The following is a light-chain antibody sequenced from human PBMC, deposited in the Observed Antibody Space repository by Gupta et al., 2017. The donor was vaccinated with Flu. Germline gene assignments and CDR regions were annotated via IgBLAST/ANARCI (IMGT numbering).Light chain of an antibody. CDR2: SNN. V-gene: IGLV1-44*01. CDR3: AAWYDSRNGVV. CDR1: STNVGSNT. J-gene: IGLJ2*01. Sequence: SVLTQPPPASRPPGQWVTIACSGSSTNVGSNTVHCYQQHPGTTPKLLIYSNNQRPSGGPDGCSGAKYGTTAALAISGLQEEDEADYYCAAWYDSRNGVVFGGGTKLTVL.